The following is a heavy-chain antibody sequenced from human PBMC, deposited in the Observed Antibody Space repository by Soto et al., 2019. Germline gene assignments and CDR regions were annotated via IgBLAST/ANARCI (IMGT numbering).Heavy chain of an antibody. J-gene: IGHJ2*01. CDR1: GYSFTSYW. Sequence: GESLKISCKGSGYSFTSYWIGWVRQMPGKGLEWMGIMYPGDSDARYSPSFQGQVTISVDKSISTAYPQWSSLNASDTAMDYCARRFGAGRSIFFLMIRRPQRSTLFPYTTSSDL. D-gene: IGHD3-3*02. CDR2: MYPGDSDA. V-gene: IGHV5-51*01. CDR3: ARRFGAGRSIFFLMIRRPQRSTLFPYTTSSDL.